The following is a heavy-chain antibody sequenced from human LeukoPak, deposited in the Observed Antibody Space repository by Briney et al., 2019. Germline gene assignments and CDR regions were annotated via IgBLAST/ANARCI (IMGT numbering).Heavy chain of an antibody. J-gene: IGHJ3*02. Sequence: KPSETLSLTCTVSGGFISGSYWSWIRQPPGKGLEWIGYIYYSGSTNYNPSLKSRVTILVDTSNNQFSLRLNSVTAADTAVYYCARENTMVRGAFDAFDIWGQGTMVTVSS. CDR1: GGFISGSY. CDR3: ARENTMVRGAFDAFDI. CDR2: IYYSGST. V-gene: IGHV4-59*01. D-gene: IGHD3-10*01.